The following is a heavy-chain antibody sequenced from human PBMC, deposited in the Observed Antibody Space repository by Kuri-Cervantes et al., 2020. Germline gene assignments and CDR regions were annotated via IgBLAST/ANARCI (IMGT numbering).Heavy chain of an antibody. CDR2: INHSGST. V-gene: IGHV4-34*01. CDR3: ARGGFSYYYGSGWSKSKNWFDP. CDR1: GGSFSGYY. D-gene: IGHD3-10*01. J-gene: IGHJ5*02. Sequence: GSLRLSCAVYGGSFSGYYWSWVRQPPGKGLEWIGEINHSGSTNYNPSLKSRVIISVDTSKNQFSLKLSSVTAADTAVYYCARGGFSYYYGSGWSKSKNWFDPWGQGTLVTVSS.